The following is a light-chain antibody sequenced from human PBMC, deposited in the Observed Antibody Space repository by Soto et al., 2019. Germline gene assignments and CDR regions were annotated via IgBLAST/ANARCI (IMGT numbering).Light chain of an antibody. V-gene: IGKV3-20*01. Sequence: EVVFTQSPPNPSLSPRERGALSCRASQSVSGSDLAWYQQKPGQAPRLLISGVSNRATGTPDRFSGSGSGTDFTLTISSLEPEDFAVFYCHQYGISPPTFGPGTKVDI. CDR2: GVS. CDR1: QSVSGSD. J-gene: IGKJ1*01. CDR3: HQYGISPPT.